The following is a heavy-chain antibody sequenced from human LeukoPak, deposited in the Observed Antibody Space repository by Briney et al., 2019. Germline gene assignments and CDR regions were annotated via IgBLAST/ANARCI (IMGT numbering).Heavy chain of an antibody. CDR1: GGSISSGGYS. Sequence: SETLSLTCAVSGGSISSGGYSWSWIRQPPGKGLEWIGYIYYSGSTNYNPSLKSRVTISVDTSKNQFSLKLSSVTAADTAVYYCATSGLRPLYYGDYGSFDYWGQGTLVTVSS. CDR3: ATSGLRPLYYGDYGSFDY. V-gene: IGHV4-61*08. D-gene: IGHD4-17*01. CDR2: IYYSGST. J-gene: IGHJ4*02.